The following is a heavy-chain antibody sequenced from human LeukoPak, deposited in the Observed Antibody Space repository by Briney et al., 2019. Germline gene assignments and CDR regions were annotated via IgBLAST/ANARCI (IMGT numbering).Heavy chain of an antibody. D-gene: IGHD3-3*01. CDR1: GFAVSGNS. Sequence: GGSLRLSCAASGFAVSGNSMSWVRQAPGKGLEWVSGISGSGGSTYYADSVKGRFTISRDNSKNTLYLQMNSLRAEDTAVYYCAKDGLGYDFWSGTYFDYWGQGTLVTVSS. J-gene: IGHJ4*02. CDR2: ISGSGGST. CDR3: AKDGLGYDFWSGTYFDY. V-gene: IGHV3-23*01.